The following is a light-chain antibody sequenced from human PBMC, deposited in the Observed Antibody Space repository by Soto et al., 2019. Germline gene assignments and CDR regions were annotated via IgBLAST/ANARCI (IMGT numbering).Light chain of an antibody. V-gene: IGKV1-5*03. CDR3: QEYNSYSRA. Sequence: DIQMTQSPSTLSASVGDRVTITCRANQSISTWLAWYQQEPGKAPKLLIYKASHLDSGVPSRFSGSGSGTEFTLTISSLQPDDFETYYCQEYNSYSRACGQGTKVEIK. CDR1: QSISTW. J-gene: IGKJ1*01. CDR2: KAS.